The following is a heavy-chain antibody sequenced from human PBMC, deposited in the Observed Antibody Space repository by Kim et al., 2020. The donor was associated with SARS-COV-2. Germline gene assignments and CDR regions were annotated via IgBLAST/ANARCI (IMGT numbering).Heavy chain of an antibody. CDR2: INSDGSTT. CDR1: GFTFSNYW. V-gene: IGHV3-74*01. Sequence: GGSLRLSCITSGFTFSNYWMHWVRQAPGKGLVWVSRINSDGSTTTNADPVKGRFTISRDNAKNTLYLQMNSRRADDTAVYYFASRIHGGNPGIDFWRQGT. CDR3: ASRIHGGNPGIDF. D-gene: IGHD2-15*01. J-gene: IGHJ4*02.